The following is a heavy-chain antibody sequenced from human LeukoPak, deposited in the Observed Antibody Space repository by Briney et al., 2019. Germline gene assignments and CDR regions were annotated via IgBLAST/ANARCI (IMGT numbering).Heavy chain of an antibody. CDR2: INQDGTDK. V-gene: IGHV3-7*01. D-gene: IGHD3-10*01. CDR1: GFSFTTYW. Sequence: GGSLRLSCAASGFSFTTYWMSWVRQAPGEGLEWVANINQDGTDKYYVDSVKGRFTISRDNAKNSLFLQMNSLRVEDTAVYYCAKLAKYFYGSETYYFFEHWGQGTPVTASS. J-gene: IGHJ4*02. CDR3: AKLAKYFYGSETYYFFEH.